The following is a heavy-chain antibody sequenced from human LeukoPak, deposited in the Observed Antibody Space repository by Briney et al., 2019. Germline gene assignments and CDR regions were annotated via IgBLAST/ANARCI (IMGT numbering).Heavy chain of an antibody. D-gene: IGHD6-6*01. J-gene: IGHJ6*03. V-gene: IGHV1-18*01. CDR1: GYTFTSYG. CDR3: ARVFSSSSGIYYYYMDV. Sequence: GASVTVSCKASGYTFTSYGISWVRQAPGQGLEWMGWISAYNGNTNYAQKLQGRITMTTDTSTSTAYMELRSLRSDDTAVCYCARVFSSSSGIYYYYMDVWGKGTTVTVSS. CDR2: ISAYNGNT.